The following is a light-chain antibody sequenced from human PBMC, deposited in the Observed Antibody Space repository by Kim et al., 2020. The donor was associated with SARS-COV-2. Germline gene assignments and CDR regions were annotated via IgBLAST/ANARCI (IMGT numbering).Light chain of an antibody. CDR2: DDD. V-gene: IGLV1-51*01. CDR1: TPDIGNNY. J-gene: IGLJ2*01. Sequence: GQRVTISCSGATPDIGNNYASWYQQLPGTAPKRLIYDDDKRPSGIPDRFSASKSGTTATLTIAGVQTGDEADYHCGTWHSGLSLVLFGGGTKLTVL. CDR3: GTWHSGLSLVL.